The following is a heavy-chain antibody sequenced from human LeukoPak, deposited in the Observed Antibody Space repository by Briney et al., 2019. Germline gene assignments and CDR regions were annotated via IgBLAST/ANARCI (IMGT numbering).Heavy chain of an antibody. J-gene: IGHJ3*02. CDR2: IYYSGST. D-gene: IGHD6-19*01. CDR3: ARPRAVADAFDI. V-gene: IGHV4-39*01. Sequence: SETLSLTYTVSGGSISSSSYYWGWIRQPPGKGLEWIGSIYYSGSTYYNPSLKSRVTISVDTSKNQFSLKLSSVTAADTAVYYCARPRAVADAFDIWGQGTMVTVSS. CDR1: GGSISSSSYY.